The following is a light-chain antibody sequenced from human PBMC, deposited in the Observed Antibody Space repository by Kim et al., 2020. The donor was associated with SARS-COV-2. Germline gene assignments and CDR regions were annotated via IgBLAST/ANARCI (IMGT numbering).Light chain of an antibody. CDR3: QQYDNYWT. CDR1: QSIGSW. J-gene: IGKJ1*01. V-gene: IGKV1-5*01. Sequence: DIQMSQSPSSLSASIGDRVTRTCRASQSIGSWLAWYQQKPGKAPKVLIYDASSLESGVPSRFSGSGSGTEFTLTIRSLQPDDFATYYCQQYDNYWTFGPGTKVDIK. CDR2: DAS.